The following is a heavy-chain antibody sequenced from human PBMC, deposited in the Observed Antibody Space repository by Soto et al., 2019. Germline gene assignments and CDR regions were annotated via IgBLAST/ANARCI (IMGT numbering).Heavy chain of an antibody. CDR2: IYHSGST. Sequence: SETLSLTCAVSGGSISSGGYSWSWIRQPPGKGLEWIGYIYHSGSTYYNPSLKSRVTISVDRSKNQFSLKLSSVTAADTAVYYCARARGVINNFDYWGQGTLVTVS. CDR3: ARARGVINNFDY. V-gene: IGHV4-30-2*01. CDR1: GGSISSGGYS. D-gene: IGHD3-10*01. J-gene: IGHJ4*02.